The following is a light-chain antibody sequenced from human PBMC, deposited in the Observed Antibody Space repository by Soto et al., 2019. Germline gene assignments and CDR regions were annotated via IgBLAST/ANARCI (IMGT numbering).Light chain of an antibody. CDR3: HQYNNWPPIT. Sequence: TQSPGTLSLSPGERATLSCRASQTVGSSFLAWFQHKPGQAPRLLIYGASTRATGIPARFSGSGSGTEFTLTISSLQSEDFAIYYCHQYNNWPPITFGQGTRLEIK. CDR1: QTVGSS. CDR2: GAS. V-gene: IGKV3-15*01. J-gene: IGKJ5*01.